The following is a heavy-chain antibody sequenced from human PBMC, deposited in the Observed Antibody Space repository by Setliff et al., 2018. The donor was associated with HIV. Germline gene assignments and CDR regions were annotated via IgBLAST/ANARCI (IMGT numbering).Heavy chain of an antibody. Sequence: RASVKVSCKASGYTFSSYGFSWVRQAPGQGLEWMGWISGNNGNRNYAQRLQGRVTMTTDTSTSTAYMELRSLRSDDTAVYYCARGGLLGIWGQGTMVTVSS. CDR3: ARGGLLGI. CDR2: ISGNNGNR. V-gene: IGHV1-18*01. D-gene: IGHD3-16*01. CDR1: GYTFSSYG. J-gene: IGHJ3*02.